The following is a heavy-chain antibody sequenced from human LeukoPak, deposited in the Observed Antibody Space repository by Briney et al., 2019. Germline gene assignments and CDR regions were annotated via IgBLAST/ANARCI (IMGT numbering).Heavy chain of an antibody. J-gene: IGHJ4*02. Sequence: GGSLRLSCAASGFTFSNYGMQWVRQAPGKGLEWVAFIRYDGSNKYCADSVKGRFTISRDDSTNTLHLQMSSLRVEDTAIYYCAKDEGSYCISSSCPSFDSWGQGTLVTVSS. CDR1: GFTFSNYG. CDR3: AKDEGSYCISSSCPSFDS. CDR2: IRYDGSNK. V-gene: IGHV3-30*02. D-gene: IGHD2-2*01.